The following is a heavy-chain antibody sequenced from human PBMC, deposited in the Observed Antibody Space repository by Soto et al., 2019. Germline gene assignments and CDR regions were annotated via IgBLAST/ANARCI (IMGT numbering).Heavy chain of an antibody. V-gene: IGHV1-69*08. D-gene: IGHD4-17*01. CDR3: ARDVGYGDYTSLGGMDV. CDR2: IIPILGIA. Sequence: QVQLVQSGAEVKKPGSSVKVSCKASGGTFSSYTISWVRQAPGQGLEWMGRIIPILGIANYAQKFQGRVTIPADKSTSTAYMELSSLRSEDTAVYYCARDVGYGDYTSLGGMDVWGQGTTVTVSS. CDR1: GGTFSSYT. J-gene: IGHJ6*02.